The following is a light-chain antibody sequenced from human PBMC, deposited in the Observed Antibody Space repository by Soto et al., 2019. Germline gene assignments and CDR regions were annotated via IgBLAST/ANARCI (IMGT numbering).Light chain of an antibody. V-gene: IGKV3-20*01. CDR2: GAS. J-gene: IGKJ3*01. CDR3: QHYGNTPPSVT. CDR1: QSLSNNIY. Sequence: EIVMTQSASTLSVSPGERATLSCRVSQSLSNNIYLAWYQPKPGQAPRLLIYGASRGATGFPVRFSGSGSGTDFTLTIRRLEPEDFAVYYCQHYGNTPPSVTLGPGTQVDI.